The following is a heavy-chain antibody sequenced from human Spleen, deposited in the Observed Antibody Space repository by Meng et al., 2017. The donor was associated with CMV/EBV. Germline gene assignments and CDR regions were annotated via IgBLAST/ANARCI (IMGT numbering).Heavy chain of an antibody. CDR1: GWYFSGYS. CDR2: IYTSGST. Sequence: VPVHELGAGLLKPSETLSLTFAGYGWYFSGYSWSWIRQPAGKGLEWIGRIYTSGSTNYNPSLKSRVTMSVDTSKNQFSLKLSSVPAADTAVYYCARDRWFGESLFDYWGQGTLVTVSS. CDR3: ARDRWFGESLFDY. J-gene: IGHJ4*02. V-gene: IGHV4-59*10. D-gene: IGHD3-10*01.